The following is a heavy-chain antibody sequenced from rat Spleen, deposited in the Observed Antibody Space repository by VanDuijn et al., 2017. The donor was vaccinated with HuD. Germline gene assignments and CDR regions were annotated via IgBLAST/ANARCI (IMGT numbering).Heavy chain of an antibody. J-gene: IGHJ2*01. Sequence: EVQLVESGGGLVQPGRSLKLSCAASGFTFGDYYMAWVRQAPTKGLEWVANINHDGRSTYYRDSVKGRFTISRDNAKSTLYLQMDSLRSEDTATYYCARSGSFDYWGQGVMVTVSS. CDR1: GFTFGDYY. D-gene: IGHD4-3*01. CDR3: ARSGSFDY. V-gene: IGHV5-7*01. CDR2: INHDGRST.